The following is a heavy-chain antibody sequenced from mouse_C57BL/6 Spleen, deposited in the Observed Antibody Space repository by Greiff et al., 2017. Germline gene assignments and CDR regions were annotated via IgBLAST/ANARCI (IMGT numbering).Heavy chain of an antibody. D-gene: IGHD2-4*01. CDR2: IRNKANGYTT. Sequence: EVTLVESGGGLVQPGGSLSLSCAASGFTFTDYYMSWVRQPPGKALEWLGFIRNKANGYTTEYSASVKGRFTISRDNSQSILYLQMNALRAEDSATYYCARYNDYDLLYAMDYWGQGTSVTVSS. CDR1: GFTFTDYY. V-gene: IGHV7-3*01. J-gene: IGHJ4*01. CDR3: ARYNDYDLLYAMDY.